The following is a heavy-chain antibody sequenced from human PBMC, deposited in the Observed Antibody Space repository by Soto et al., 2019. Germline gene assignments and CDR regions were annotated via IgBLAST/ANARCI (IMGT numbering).Heavy chain of an antibody. V-gene: IGHV4-34*01. CDR1: GGSFSGYY. CDR2: INHSGST. CDR3: ANGPLGYSILFDY. J-gene: IGHJ4*02. Sequence: QVQLQQWGVGLLKPSETLSLTCAVYGGSFSGYYWSWIRQPPGKGLEWIGEINHSGSTNYNPSLKSRVTISVDTSKNQFSLKLSSVTAADTAVYYCANGPLGYSILFDYWGQGTLVTVSS. D-gene: IGHD5-18*01.